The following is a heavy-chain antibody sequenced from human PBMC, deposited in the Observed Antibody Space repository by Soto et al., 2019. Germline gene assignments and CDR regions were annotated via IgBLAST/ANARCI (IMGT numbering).Heavy chain of an antibody. CDR2: ISYDGSNK. CDR1: GFTFSSYG. Sequence: QVQLVESGGGVVQPGRSLRLSCAASGFTFSSYGMHWVRQSPRKGLEWVAVISYDGSNKYYADSVKGRFTISRDNSKNTLYLQMNSLRAEDTAVHYCAKETYSGPLDYLGQGTLVTVSS. D-gene: IGHD2-15*01. CDR3: AKETYSGPLDY. V-gene: IGHV3-30*18. J-gene: IGHJ4*02.